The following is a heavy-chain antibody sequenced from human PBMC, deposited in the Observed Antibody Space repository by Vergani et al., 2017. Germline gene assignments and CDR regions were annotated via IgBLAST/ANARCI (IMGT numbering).Heavy chain of an antibody. Sequence: QVQLVQSGAEVKKPGSSVKVSCKASGGTFSSYAISWVRQAPGQGLEWMGGIIPIFGTANYAQKFQGRVTITADESTSTAYMELSSLRSEDTAVYYCARDSAAANMKIYYYYGMDVWGQGTTVTVSS. D-gene: IGHD6-13*01. CDR1: GGTFSSYA. J-gene: IGHJ6*02. V-gene: IGHV1-69*01. CDR3: ARDSAAANMKIYYYYGMDV. CDR2: IIPIFGTA.